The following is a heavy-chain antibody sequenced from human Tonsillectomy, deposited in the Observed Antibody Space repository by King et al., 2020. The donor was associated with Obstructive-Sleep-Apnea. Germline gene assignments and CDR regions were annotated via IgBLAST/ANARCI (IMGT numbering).Heavy chain of an antibody. CDR1: GFTFSLFA. CDR3: VTSGMADYEYRGLDF. Sequence: VQLVESGGGLVQPGGSLRLSCAASGFTFSLFAMNWVRQAPGKGLEWVSLISTSGGGTFYADSVKGRFTISRDNSKNTLYLQMTNLRADDTAVYYCVTSGMADYEYRGLDFWGQGTTVTVSS. J-gene: IGHJ6*02. CDR2: ISTSGGGT. D-gene: IGHD3-22*01. V-gene: IGHV3-23*04.